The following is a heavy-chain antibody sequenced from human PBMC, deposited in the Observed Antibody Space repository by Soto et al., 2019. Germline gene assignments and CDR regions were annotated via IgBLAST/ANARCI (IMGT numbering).Heavy chain of an antibody. CDR1: EFIFNNFA. CDR2: ITRAEGDT. CDR3: ATDHRFNSN. Sequence: QLLESGGGLVQPGGSLRLSCAASEFIFNNFAMTWVRQAPGKGLEWGSVITRAEGDTYYADSVRCRFTISRDKSKGMLYLQINNLRAEDTAVYYCATDHRFNSNWGPGTLVTVSS. D-gene: IGHD1-20*01. V-gene: IGHV3-23*01. J-gene: IGHJ4*02.